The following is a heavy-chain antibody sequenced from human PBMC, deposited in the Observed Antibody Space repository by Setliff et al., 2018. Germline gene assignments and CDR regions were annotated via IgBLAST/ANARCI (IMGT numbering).Heavy chain of an antibody. CDR3: AREAVYSSSWYFYYYGMDV. Sequence: SETLSLTCTVSGGSISSSRHCWGWIRQPPGKGLEWIGTIYYSGSTYYNPSLKSRVTISVDTSKNQFSPKLSSVTAADTAVYYCAREAVYSSSWYFYYYGMDVWGQGTTGTVSS. D-gene: IGHD6-13*01. J-gene: IGHJ6*02. V-gene: IGHV4-39*07. CDR1: GGSISSSRHC. CDR2: IYYSGST.